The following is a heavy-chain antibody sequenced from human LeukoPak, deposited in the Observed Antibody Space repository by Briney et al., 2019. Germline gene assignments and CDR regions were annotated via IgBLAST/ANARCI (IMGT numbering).Heavy chain of an antibody. V-gene: IGHV3-7*01. CDR3: ARDLELTWVD. Sequence: GGSLRLSWEASGFTFSNCVMHWVRQAPGKGLEWVANIKFDGSDKFYVDSVKGRFTISRDNAKNLLYLQMNSLRAEDTAVYYCARDLELTWVDWGQGTLVTVSS. CDR1: GFTFSNCV. D-gene: IGHD1-7*01. J-gene: IGHJ4*02. CDR2: IKFDGSDK.